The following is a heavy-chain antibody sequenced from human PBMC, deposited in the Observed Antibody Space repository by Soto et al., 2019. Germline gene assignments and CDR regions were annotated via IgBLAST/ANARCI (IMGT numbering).Heavy chain of an antibody. D-gene: IGHD1-1*01. CDR2: IDPSDSYT. V-gene: IGHV5-10-1*01. J-gene: IGHJ6*02. CDR1: GYSFTSYW. Sequence: GESLKISCXGSGYSFTSYWISWVRQMPGKGLEWMGRIDPSDSYTNYSPSFQGHVTISADKSISTAYLQWSSLKASDTAMYYCARMVTLGTGTEYYYYGMDVWGQGTTVTVSS. CDR3: ARMVTLGTGTEYYYYGMDV.